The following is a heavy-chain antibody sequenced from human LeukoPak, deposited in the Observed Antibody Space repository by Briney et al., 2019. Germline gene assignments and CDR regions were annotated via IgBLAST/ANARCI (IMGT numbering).Heavy chain of an antibody. CDR2: IDHSGNT. CDR3: ARASDPSWTSFDY. D-gene: IGHD3/OR15-3a*01. CDR1: GGSFSGHY. J-gene: IGHJ4*02. V-gene: IGHV4-34*01. Sequence: PSETLSLTCAVSGGSFSGHYWSWIRQSPGEGLEWIGEIDHSGNTNYNPSLKGRLTISVDTSKSQFSLRLSSVTAADTAVYYCARASDPSWTSFDYWGQGTLVTVSS.